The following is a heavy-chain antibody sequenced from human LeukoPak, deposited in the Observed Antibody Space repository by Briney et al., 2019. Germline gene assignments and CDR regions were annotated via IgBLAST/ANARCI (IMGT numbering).Heavy chain of an antibody. D-gene: IGHD2-2*01. V-gene: IGHV1-58*01. CDR1: GFTFTSSA. J-gene: IGHJ6*02. Sequence: GASVKVSCKAFGFTFTSSAVQWVRQARGQRLEWIGWIVVGSGNTNYAQKFQERVTITRDMSTSTAYMELSSLRSEDTAVYYCSSTSPGVDYYYGMDVWGQGTTVTVSS. CDR3: SSTSPGVDYYYGMDV. CDR2: IVVGSGNT.